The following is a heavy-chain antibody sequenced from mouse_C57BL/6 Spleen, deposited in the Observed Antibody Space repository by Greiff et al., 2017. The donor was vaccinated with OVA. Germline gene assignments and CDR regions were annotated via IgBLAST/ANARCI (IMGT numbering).Heavy chain of an antibody. D-gene: IGHD2-2*01. J-gene: IGHJ2*01. CDR1: GYTFTSYW. V-gene: IGHV1-55*01. CDR2: IYPGSGST. CDR3: ARRDYGNDLYYFDY. Sequence: QVQLQQPGAELVKPGASVKMSCKASGYTFTSYWITWVKQRPGQGLEWIGDIYPGSGSTNYNEKFKSKATLTVDTSSSTAYMQLSSLTSEDSAVYYCARRDYGNDLYYFDYWGQGTTLTVSS.